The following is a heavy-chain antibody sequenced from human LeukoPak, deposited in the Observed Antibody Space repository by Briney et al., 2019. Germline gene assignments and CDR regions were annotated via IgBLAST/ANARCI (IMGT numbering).Heavy chain of an antibody. CDR2: ISGSGGST. D-gene: IGHD3-22*01. Sequence: GGSLRLTCAASGFTFSSYAMSWVRQAPGKGLEWVSAISGSGGSTYYADSVKGRFTISRDNSKNTLYLQMNSLRAEDTAVYYCAKDAVGSSGTKYYYYGMDVWGKGTTVTVSS. V-gene: IGHV3-23*01. CDR3: AKDAVGSSGTKYYYYGMDV. J-gene: IGHJ6*04. CDR1: GFTFSSYA.